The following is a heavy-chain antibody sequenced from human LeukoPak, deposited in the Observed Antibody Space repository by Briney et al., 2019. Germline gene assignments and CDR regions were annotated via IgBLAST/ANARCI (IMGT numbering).Heavy chain of an antibody. Sequence: GGSLRLSCAASGFTFTAYAMSWVRQAPGKGLEWVSTISDRGDSTYYADSVKGRFAISRDNSKDTVFLQLNSLRVEDTALYYCTKGTIELGVWGQGTTVTVSS. V-gene: IGHV3-23*01. CDR2: ISDRGDST. CDR1: GFTFTAYA. CDR3: TKGTIELGV. J-gene: IGHJ6*02. D-gene: IGHD4/OR15-4a*01.